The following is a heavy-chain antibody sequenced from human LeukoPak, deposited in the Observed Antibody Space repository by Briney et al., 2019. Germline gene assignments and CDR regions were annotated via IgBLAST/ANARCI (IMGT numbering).Heavy chain of an antibody. V-gene: IGHV1-18*01. CDR1: GYTFTSYG. D-gene: IGHD1-14*01. J-gene: IGHJ5*02. Sequence: ASVKVSCKTSGYTFTSYGISWVRQAPGQGLEWMGWISAYNGNTNHAQKLRGRVTMTTDTSTSTAYMELRSLRSDDTAVYYCARVPNKNRSNWFDPWGQGTLVTVSS. CDR2: ISAYNGNT. CDR3: ARVPNKNRSNWFDP.